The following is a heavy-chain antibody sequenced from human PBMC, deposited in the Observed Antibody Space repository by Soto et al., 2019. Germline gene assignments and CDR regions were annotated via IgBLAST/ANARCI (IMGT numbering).Heavy chain of an antibody. V-gene: IGHV1-46*03. CDR2: INPSGGTT. Sequence: QVQLVQSGAEVKKPGASVRVSCKASGYTLTSNYIHWVRQAPGQGLEWMGKINPSGGTTRYGQKFQGRVTMTRDTSTSTVYMEMSSLRSEDTAVYYWARGEPHSSGWNFDYWGQGTRVTVSP. D-gene: IGHD6-19*01. J-gene: IGHJ4*02. CDR1: GYTLTSNY. CDR3: ARGEPHSSGWNFDY.